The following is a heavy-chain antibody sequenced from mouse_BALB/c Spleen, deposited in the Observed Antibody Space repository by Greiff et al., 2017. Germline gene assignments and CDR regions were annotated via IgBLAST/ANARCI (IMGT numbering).Heavy chain of an antibody. CDR3: ARHYDYDEDWYFDV. J-gene: IGHJ1*01. Sequence: EVQLQQSGPELVKPGASVKISCKASGYTFTDYNMHWVKQSHGKSLEWIGYIYPYNGGTGYNQKFKSKATLTVDNSSSTAYMELRSLTSEDSAVYYCARHYDYDEDWYFDVWGAGTTVTVSS. CDR2: IYPYNGGT. D-gene: IGHD2-4*01. CDR1: GYTFTDYN. V-gene: IGHV1S29*02.